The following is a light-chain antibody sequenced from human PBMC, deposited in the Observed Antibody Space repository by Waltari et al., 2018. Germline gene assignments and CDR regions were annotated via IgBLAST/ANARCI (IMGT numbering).Light chain of an antibody. CDR3: QQYYSTLPYT. Sequence: DIVMTQFPDSLAVSLGERATIHCKSSQSVLYSSNNKNYLAWYQQKPGQPPKLLIYWASTRESGVPDRFSGSGSGTDFTLTISSLQAEDVAVYYCQQYYSTLPYTFGQGTKLEIK. CDR1: QSVLYSSNNKNY. CDR2: WAS. J-gene: IGKJ2*01. V-gene: IGKV4-1*01.